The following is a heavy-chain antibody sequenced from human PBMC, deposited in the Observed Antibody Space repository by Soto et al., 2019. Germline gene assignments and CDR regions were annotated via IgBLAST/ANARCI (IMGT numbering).Heavy chain of an antibody. D-gene: IGHD5-18*01. V-gene: IGHV3-23*01. Sequence: GGSLSLSCATSGFPLSTYAMSWARQAPGKGLEWVLAISGSGGSTYYADSVKGRFTISRDNSKNTLYLQMNSLRAEDTAVYYCARRGGGYSYGPLAYYYYYGMDVWGQETTVTVSS. CDR1: GFPLSTYA. J-gene: IGHJ6*02. CDR2: ISGSGGST. CDR3: ARRGGGYSYGPLAYYYYYGMDV.